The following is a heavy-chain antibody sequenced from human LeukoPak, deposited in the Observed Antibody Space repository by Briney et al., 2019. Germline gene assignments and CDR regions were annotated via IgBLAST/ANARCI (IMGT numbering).Heavy chain of an antibody. D-gene: IGHD3-22*01. J-gene: IGHJ4*02. Sequence: ASVKVSCKASGGTFSSYAISWVRQAPGQGLEWMGRIIPTFGIANYAQKFQGRVTITADKSTSTAYMELSSPRSEDTAVYYCAREGGQYYYDSSGYFDYWGQGTLVTVSS. CDR3: AREGGQYYYDSSGYFDY. V-gene: IGHV1-69*04. CDR1: GGTFSSYA. CDR2: IIPTFGIA.